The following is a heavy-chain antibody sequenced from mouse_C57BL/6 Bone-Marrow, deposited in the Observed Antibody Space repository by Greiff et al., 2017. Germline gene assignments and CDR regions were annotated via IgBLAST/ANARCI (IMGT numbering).Heavy chain of an antibody. D-gene: IGHD1-1*02. CDR2: IYPGDGDT. CDR3: ARFTLSSYAMDY. J-gene: IGHJ4*01. CDR1: GYAFSSSW. V-gene: IGHV1-82*01. Sequence: QVQLQQSGPELVKPGASVTISCKASGYAFSSSWMNWVKQRPGKGLEWIGRIYPGDGDTNYNGKFKGKATLTADKSSSTAYMQLSSLTSEDSAVYFCARFTLSSYAMDYWGQGTSVTVSS.